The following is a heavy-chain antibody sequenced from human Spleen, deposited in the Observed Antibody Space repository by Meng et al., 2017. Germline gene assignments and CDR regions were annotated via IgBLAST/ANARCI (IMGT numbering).Heavy chain of an antibody. V-gene: IGHV3-73*01. CDR3: TMYITGHV. D-gene: IGHD6-19*01. CDR2: IRTRLQRFAT. CDR1: GFTFSSYG. Sequence: GESLKISCAASGFTFSSYGIHWVRQTSGKGLEWIGRIRTRLQRFATAYHASVRDRFTISRDDSTNTAFLQMNSLITEDTALYYCTMYITGHVWGRGKGVTVSS. J-gene: IGHJ3*01.